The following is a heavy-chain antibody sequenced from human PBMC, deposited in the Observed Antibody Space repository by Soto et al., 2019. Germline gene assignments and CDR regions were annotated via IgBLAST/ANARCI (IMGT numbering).Heavy chain of an antibody. D-gene: IGHD2-2*01. Sequence: GESLKISCSGSGYSFTNYWIGWVRQMPGKGLEWMGSIYPGDSNTRYSPSFQGPATISAAKSITTAYLQWSSLKASDTAIYYCARHDICSTPVCHNWFDPWGRGTLVTVSS. CDR3: ARHDICSTPVCHNWFDP. CDR1: GYSFTNYW. V-gene: IGHV5-51*01. CDR2: IYPGDSNT. J-gene: IGHJ5*02.